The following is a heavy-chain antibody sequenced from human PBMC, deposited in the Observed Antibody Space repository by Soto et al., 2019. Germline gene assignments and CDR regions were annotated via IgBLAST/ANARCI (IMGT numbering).Heavy chain of an antibody. Sequence: EVQLVESGGGLVKPGGSLRLSCAASGFTFSSYSMNWVRQAPGKGLEWVSSISSSSSYIYYADSVKGRFTIPRDNAKNSLYLQMNSLRGEDRAVYYCARGWEAPSWFDPWGQGTLVTVSS. CDR1: GFTFSSYS. CDR2: ISSSSSYI. CDR3: ARGWEAPSWFDP. V-gene: IGHV3-21*01. D-gene: IGHD1-26*01. J-gene: IGHJ5*02.